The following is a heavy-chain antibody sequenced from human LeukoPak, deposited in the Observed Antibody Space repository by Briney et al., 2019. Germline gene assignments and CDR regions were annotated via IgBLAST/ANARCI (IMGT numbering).Heavy chain of an antibody. V-gene: IGHV1-46*01. J-gene: IGHJ4*02. CDR1: GYTFTTYY. D-gene: IGHD5-24*01. CDR2: INPSGDTT. Sequence: ASVKVSCKASGYTFTTYYMHWVRQAPGQGLEWMGIINPSGDTTNYAQKFQGRVTMTRDSSTSTVYMELSSLRSEDTAVYYCARIPEMTTMKGLGYWGQGTLVTVSS. CDR3: ARIPEMTTMKGLGY.